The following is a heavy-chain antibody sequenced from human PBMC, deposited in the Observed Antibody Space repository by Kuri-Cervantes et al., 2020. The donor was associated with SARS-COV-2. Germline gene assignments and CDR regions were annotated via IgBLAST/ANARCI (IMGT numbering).Heavy chain of an antibody. Sequence: SCAASGFTFSSYAMHSVRQAPGKGLESVAVISYDGSNKYYADSVKGRFTISRDNSKNTLYLQMNSLRAEDTAVYYCVRDGDHWNFDYWGQGTLVTVSS. CDR3: VRDGDHWNFDY. V-gene: IGHV3-30-3*01. CDR2: ISYDGSNK. D-gene: IGHD1-1*01. J-gene: IGHJ4*02. CDR1: GFTFSSYA.